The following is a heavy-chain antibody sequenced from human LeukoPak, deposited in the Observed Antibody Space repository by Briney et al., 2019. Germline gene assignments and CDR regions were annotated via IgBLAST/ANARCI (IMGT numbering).Heavy chain of an antibody. CDR2: INPNSGGT. Sequence: GASVKVSCKASGYTFTGYYMHWVRQAPGQGLEWMGWINPNSGGTNYAQKFQGRVTMTRDTSISTAYMELSRLRSDDTAVYYCARVFYEGFGNGLIGYWGQGTLVTVSS. J-gene: IGHJ4*02. D-gene: IGHD3-10*01. CDR1: GYTFTGYY. V-gene: IGHV1-2*02. CDR3: ARVFYEGFGNGLIGY.